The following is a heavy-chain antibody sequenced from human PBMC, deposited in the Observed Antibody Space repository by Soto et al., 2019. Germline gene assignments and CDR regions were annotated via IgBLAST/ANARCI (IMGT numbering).Heavy chain of an antibody. J-gene: IGHJ5*01. CDR2: ISSSSAYK. CDR3: ARSAGYCTDTSCEKGWFDS. D-gene: IGHD2-8*02. V-gene: IGHV3-21*01. Sequence: PGGSLRLSCEGSGFMFSSYNMNWVRQAPGRGLEWVSFISSSSAYKYYEDAVKGRFTTSRDNDKNSVYLQMNSLRAEDAGLYYCARSAGYCTDTSCEKGWFDSWGQGTWVTVSS. CDR1: GFMFSSYN.